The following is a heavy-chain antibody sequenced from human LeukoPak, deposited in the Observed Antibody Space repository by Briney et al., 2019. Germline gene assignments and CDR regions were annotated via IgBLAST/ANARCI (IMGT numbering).Heavy chain of an antibody. CDR3: ARGPYYYDSSGYDPVFDY. Sequence: ASVKVSCKASGGTFSSYAISWVRQAPGQGLEWMGRIIPIFGTANYAQKFQGRVTITTDESTSTAYMELSSPRSEDTAVYYCARGPYYYDSSGYDPVFDYWGQGTLVTVSS. D-gene: IGHD3-22*01. CDR2: IIPIFGTA. CDR1: GGTFSSYA. V-gene: IGHV1-69*05. J-gene: IGHJ4*02.